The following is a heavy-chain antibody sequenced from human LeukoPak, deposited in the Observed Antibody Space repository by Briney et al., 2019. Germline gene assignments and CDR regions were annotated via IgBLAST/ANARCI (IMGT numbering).Heavy chain of an antibody. J-gene: IGHJ3*02. CDR3: AKAVGDTAMVDAFDI. Sequence: GGSLRLSCAASGFTFSTYAMSWVRQAPGKGLEWVSGIGGSDGSTYYADSAKGRFTISRDNSKNTLYLQMNSLRAEDTAVCYCAKAVGDTAMVDAFDIWGQGTMVTVSS. CDR2: IGGSDGST. V-gene: IGHV3-23*01. CDR1: GFTFSTYA. D-gene: IGHD5-18*01.